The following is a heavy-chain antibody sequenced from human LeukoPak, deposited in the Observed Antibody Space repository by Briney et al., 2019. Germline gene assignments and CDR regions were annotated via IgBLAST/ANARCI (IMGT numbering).Heavy chain of an antibody. J-gene: IGHJ5*02. CDR2: INHSGST. CDR1: GGSFSGYY. Sequence: SETLSLTCAVYGGSFSGYYWSWIRQPPGKGLEWIGEINHSGSTNYNPSLKSRVTISVDTSKNQFSLKLSFVTAADTAVYYCARLELAAAGSRWFDPWGQGTLVTVSS. V-gene: IGHV4-34*01. D-gene: IGHD6-13*01. CDR3: ARLELAAAGSRWFDP.